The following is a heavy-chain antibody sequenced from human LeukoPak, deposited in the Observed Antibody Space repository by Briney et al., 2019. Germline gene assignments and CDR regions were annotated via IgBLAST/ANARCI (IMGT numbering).Heavy chain of an antibody. J-gene: IGHJ4*02. V-gene: IGHV4-34*01. CDR3: ARRPSIAAPLDY. CDR1: GGSFSGYY. CDR2: INHSGST. Sequence: SETLSLTCAVYGGSFSGYYWSWIRQPPGKGLELIGEINHSGSTNYNPSLKSRVTISVDTSKNQFSLKLSSVTAADTAVYYCARRPSIAAPLDYWGQGTLVTVSS. D-gene: IGHD6-6*01.